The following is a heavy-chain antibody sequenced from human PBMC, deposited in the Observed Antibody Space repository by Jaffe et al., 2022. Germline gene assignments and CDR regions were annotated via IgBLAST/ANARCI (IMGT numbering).Heavy chain of an antibody. V-gene: IGHV3-66*02. J-gene: IGHJ5*02. Sequence: EVQLVESGGGLVQPGGSLRLSCAASGFTVSSNYMSWVRQAPGKGLEWVSVIYSGGSTYYADSVKGRFTISRDNSKNTLYLQMNSLRAEDTAVYYCARDNGDNPEDNWFDPWGQGTLVTVSS. D-gene: IGHD3-10*01. CDR3: ARDNGDNPEDNWFDP. CDR2: IYSGGST. CDR1: GFTVSSNY.